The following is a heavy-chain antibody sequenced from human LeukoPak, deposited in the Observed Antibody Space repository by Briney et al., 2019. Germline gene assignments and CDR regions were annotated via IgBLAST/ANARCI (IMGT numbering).Heavy chain of an antibody. D-gene: IGHD6-19*01. J-gene: IGHJ6*02. V-gene: IGHV6-1*01. CDR3: AREPQQWLPDALYYYYYGMDV. Sequence: SQTLSLTCAISEDSVSSNSAAWNWIRQSPSRGLEWLGRTYYRSKWYNDYAVSVKSRITINPDTSKNQFSLQLNSVTPEDTAVYYCAREPQQWLPDALYYYYYGMDVWGQGTTVTVSS. CDR2: TYYRSKWYN. CDR1: EDSVSSNSAA.